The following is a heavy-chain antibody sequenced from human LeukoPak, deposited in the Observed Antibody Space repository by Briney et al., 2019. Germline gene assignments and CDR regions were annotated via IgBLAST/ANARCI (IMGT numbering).Heavy chain of an antibody. CDR2: IRYDGSNK. J-gene: IGHJ6*03. Sequence: GGSLRLSCAASGFTFSSYGMHWVRQAPGKGLEWVAFIRYDGSNKYYADSVKGRFTISRDNAKNSLYLQMNSLRAEDTAVYYCARYDYGAYYYYYYYMDVWGKGTTVTVSS. CDR1: GFTFSSYG. V-gene: IGHV3-30*02. D-gene: IGHD4-17*01. CDR3: ARYDYGAYYYYYYYMDV.